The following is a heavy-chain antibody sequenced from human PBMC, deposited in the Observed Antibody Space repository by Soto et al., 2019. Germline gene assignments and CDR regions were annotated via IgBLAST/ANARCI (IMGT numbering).Heavy chain of an antibody. V-gene: IGHV3-23*01. CDR3: ARDIFFSGSHFAIGAFDV. Sequence: PGGSLRLSCAASGFTFSSYAMSRVRQAPGKGLEWVSAISGSGGSTYYADSVKGRFTISRDNSKNTLYLQMNSLRAEDTAVYYCARDIFFSGSHFAIGAFDVWGQGTTVTVSS. CDR1: GFTFSSYA. D-gene: IGHD3-10*01. J-gene: IGHJ3*01. CDR2: ISGSGGST.